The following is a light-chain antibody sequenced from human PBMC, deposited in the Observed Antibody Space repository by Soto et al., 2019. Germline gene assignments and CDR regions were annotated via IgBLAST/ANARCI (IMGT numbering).Light chain of an antibody. V-gene: IGKV1-39*01. CDR3: LLSYSTPPT. CDR2: AAS. CDR1: QSISSY. J-gene: IGKJ2*01. Sequence: DIQMTQSPSSLSASVGDRVTITCRASQSISSYLNWYQQKPGKAPKLLIYAASSFQSGVPSRFSGSGSGTHFTLTTSSLQPEGFANYYCLLSYSTPPTVGQGTELEIK.